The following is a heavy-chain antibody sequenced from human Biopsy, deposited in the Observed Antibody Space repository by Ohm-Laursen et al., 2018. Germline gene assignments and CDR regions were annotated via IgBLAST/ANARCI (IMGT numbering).Heavy chain of an antibody. J-gene: IGHJ3*01. V-gene: IGHV4-59*01. D-gene: IGHD3-16*01. CDR1: GGSPFTDSITRYY. CDR3: ARDLRGRGRNWGSSFGAFDV. Sequence: PSETLSLTCTVVSGGSPFTDSITRYYWNWIRQPPGKGLEWIGFIYYTGTTNYNPSLKSRLTLSVDTSRNQFSLRLNSVTAADTAVYYCARDLRGRGRNWGSSFGAFDVWGQGAKVIVSS. CDR2: IYYTGTT.